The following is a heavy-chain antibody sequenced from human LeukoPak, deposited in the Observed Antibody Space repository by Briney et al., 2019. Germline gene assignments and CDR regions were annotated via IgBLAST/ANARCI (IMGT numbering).Heavy chain of an antibody. CDR2: IYYSGST. V-gene: IGHV4-59*01. D-gene: IGHD5-24*01. J-gene: IGHJ4*02. CDR3: ARGRDGYRGDY. CDR1: GGSISSYY. Sequence: SETLSLTCTVSGGSISSYYWSWIRQPPGKGLEWIGYIYYSGSTNYNPSLKSRVTISVDTSKNQFSLKLSSVTAADTAVYYCARGRDGYRGDYWGQGTRVTVSS.